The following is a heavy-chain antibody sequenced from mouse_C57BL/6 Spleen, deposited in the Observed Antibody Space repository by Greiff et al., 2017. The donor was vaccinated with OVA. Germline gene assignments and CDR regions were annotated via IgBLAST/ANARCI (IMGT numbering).Heavy chain of an antibody. Sequence: VQLQQPGAELVKPGASVKLSCKASGYTFTSYWVHWVKQRPGQGLEWIGMIHPNSGSTNYNEKFKSKATLTVDKSSSTAYMQLSSLTSEDSAVYYCARSDYYGSLYWYFDVWGTGTTVTVSS. CDR1: GYTFTSYW. V-gene: IGHV1-64*01. CDR2: IHPNSGST. J-gene: IGHJ1*03. CDR3: ARSDYYGSLYWYFDV. D-gene: IGHD1-1*01.